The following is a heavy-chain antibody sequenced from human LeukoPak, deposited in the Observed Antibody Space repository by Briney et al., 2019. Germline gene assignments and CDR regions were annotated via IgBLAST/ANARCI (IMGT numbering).Heavy chain of an antibody. CDR2: ISYSGST. V-gene: IGHV4-59*01. Sequence: SETLSLTCTVSGGSISSYYWSWIRQPPGKGLEWIGYISYSGSTNYNPSLKSRVTISVDTPKNMFSLNLSSVTAADTAVYYCVRGLSSGWYFDYWGRGTLVTVSS. D-gene: IGHD6-19*01. CDR3: VRGLSSGWYFDY. CDR1: GGSISSYY. J-gene: IGHJ4*02.